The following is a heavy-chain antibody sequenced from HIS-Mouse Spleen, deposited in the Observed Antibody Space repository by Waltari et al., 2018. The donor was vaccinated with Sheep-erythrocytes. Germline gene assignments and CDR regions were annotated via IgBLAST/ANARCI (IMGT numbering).Heavy chain of an antibody. CDR1: GGSISSSSYY. D-gene: IGHD3-22*01. Sequence: QLQLQESGPGLVKPSETLSLTCTVSGGSISSSSYYWGWIRQPPGKGLEWIGSIYYSGSPYYNPSLKSRVTISVDTSKTQFSLKLSSVTAADTAVYYCARLYYYDSSGYYFDYWGQGTLVTVSS. CDR2: IYYSGSP. V-gene: IGHV4-39*01. CDR3: ARLYYYDSSGYYFDY. J-gene: IGHJ4*02.